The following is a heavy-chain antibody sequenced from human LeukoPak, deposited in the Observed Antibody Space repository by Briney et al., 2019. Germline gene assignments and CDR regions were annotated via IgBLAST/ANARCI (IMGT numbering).Heavy chain of an antibody. Sequence: PGGSLRLSCAASGFTFSSYGMHWVRQAPGKGLEWVAVISYDGSNKYYADSVKGRFTISRDNAKNSLYLQMNSLRDEDTAVYYCARVRGATLSYHYFDYWGQGALVTVSS. CDR2: ISYDGSNK. V-gene: IGHV3-30*03. CDR3: ARVRGATLSYHYFDY. J-gene: IGHJ4*02. D-gene: IGHD1-26*01. CDR1: GFTFSSYG.